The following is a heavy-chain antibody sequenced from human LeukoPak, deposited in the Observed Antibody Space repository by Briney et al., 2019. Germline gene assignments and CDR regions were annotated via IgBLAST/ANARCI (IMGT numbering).Heavy chain of an antibody. J-gene: IGHJ6*02. V-gene: IGHV5-10-1*01. CDR3: ARPGPDDSSGYSYYGMDV. CDR2: IDPSDSYT. Sequence: GESLRISCKGSGYSFTSYWISWVRQMPGKGLEWMGRIDPSDSYTNYSTSFQGHVTISVDKSISTAYLQWSSLKASDTAMYYCARPGPDDSSGYSYYGMDVWGQGTTVTVSS. D-gene: IGHD3-22*01. CDR1: GYSFTSYW.